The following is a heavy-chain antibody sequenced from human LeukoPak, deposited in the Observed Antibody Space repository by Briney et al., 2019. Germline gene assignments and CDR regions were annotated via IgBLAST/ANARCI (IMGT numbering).Heavy chain of an antibody. D-gene: IGHD3-3*01. V-gene: IGHV4-30-4*08. CDR2: IYYSGST. CDR3: ARDHDFWSGDWFDP. CDR1: GGSISSGDYY. J-gene: IGHJ5*02. Sequence: PSETLSLTCTVSGGSISSGDYYWSWIRQPPGKGLEGFGYIYYSGSTYYNPSLKSRVTISVDTSKNQFSLKLSSVTAADTAVYYCARDHDFWSGDWFDPWGQGTLVTVSS.